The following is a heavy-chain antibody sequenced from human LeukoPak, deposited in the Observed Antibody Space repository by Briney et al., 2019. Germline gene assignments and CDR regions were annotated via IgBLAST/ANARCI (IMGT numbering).Heavy chain of an antibody. J-gene: IGHJ5*02. CDR2: IDPNSGGT. CDR1: GGTFSSYA. Sequence: ASVKVSCKASGGTFSSYAISWVRQAPGQGLEWMGWIDPNSGGTNYAQKFQGRVTMTRDTSISTAYMELSRLRSDDTAVYYCARDLYCSSTSCTNWFDPWGQGTLVTVSS. D-gene: IGHD2-2*01. V-gene: IGHV1-2*02. CDR3: ARDLYCSSTSCTNWFDP.